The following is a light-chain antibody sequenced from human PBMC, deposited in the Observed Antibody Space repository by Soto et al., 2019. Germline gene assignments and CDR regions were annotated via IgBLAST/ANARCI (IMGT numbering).Light chain of an antibody. J-gene: IGLJ2*01. CDR1: SFNIGSNT. V-gene: IGLV1-44*01. CDR2: SNN. CDR3: AAWDDSLNGPV. Sequence: QSALTQPPSASGTPGQRVTISCSGSSFNIGSNTVNWYQQLPGTAPKLLIYSNNQRPSGVPDRFSGSKSGTSASLAISGLQSEDEADYYCAAWDDSLNGPVFGGGTKVTVL.